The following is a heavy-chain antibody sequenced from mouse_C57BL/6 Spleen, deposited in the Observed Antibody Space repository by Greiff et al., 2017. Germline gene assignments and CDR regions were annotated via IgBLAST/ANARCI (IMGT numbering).Heavy chain of an antibody. CDR3: ARKRQLRYEAMDY. Sequence: VQLQQPGAELVKPGASVKMSCTASGYTFTSYWITWLKQRPGHGLEWIGDIYPGSGSTNYNEKFKGKATLTVDTSSTTSYMQLSSLTSEDSAVYYSARKRQLRYEAMDYWGQGTSVTVSS. D-gene: IGHD3-2*02. V-gene: IGHV1-55*01. J-gene: IGHJ4*01. CDR2: IYPGSGST. CDR1: GYTFTSYW.